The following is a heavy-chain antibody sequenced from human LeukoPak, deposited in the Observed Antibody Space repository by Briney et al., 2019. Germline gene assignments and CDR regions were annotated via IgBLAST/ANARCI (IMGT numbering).Heavy chain of an antibody. V-gene: IGHV3-23*01. CDR3: AKDIKQLWDVYYFDY. CDR2: ISGSGGST. J-gene: IGHJ4*02. D-gene: IGHD5-18*01. CDR1: GFTFSSYA. Sequence: PGGSLRLSCAASGFTFSSYAMSWVRQAPGKGLEWVSAISGSGGSTYYADSVKGRFTISRDNSKNTLYLQMNSLRAEDTAVYYCAKDIKQLWDVYYFDYWGQGTLVTVSS.